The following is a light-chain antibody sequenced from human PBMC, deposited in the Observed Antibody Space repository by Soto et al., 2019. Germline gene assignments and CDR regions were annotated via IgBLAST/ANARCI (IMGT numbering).Light chain of an antibody. CDR2: EVS. V-gene: IGLV2-14*01. Sequence: QSVLTQPASVSGSPGQSITISCTGTSSHVGGYNYVSWYQPHPGKTPKLMIDEVSNRPSGVANRFAGSKSGNPASLTISGLQDEDEADYYCSSYTSSSTRVFGGGTKLTVL. CDR1: SSHVGGYNY. J-gene: IGLJ3*02. CDR3: SSYTSSSTRV.